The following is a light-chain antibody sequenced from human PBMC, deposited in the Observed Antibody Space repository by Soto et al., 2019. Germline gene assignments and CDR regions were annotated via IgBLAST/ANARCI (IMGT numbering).Light chain of an antibody. CDR2: EVR. Sequence: QSVLTEPSSVSGSRGQSITISCAGTSSDVGGYEYVSWYQQHPGKAPKLMIYEVRDRRSGVSSRFSGSKSGNTASLTISGLQAEDEADYDGSSSRGGSTYVFGTGTKVTVL. CDR1: SSDVGGYEY. J-gene: IGLJ1*01. CDR3: SSSRGGSTYV. V-gene: IGLV2-14*01.